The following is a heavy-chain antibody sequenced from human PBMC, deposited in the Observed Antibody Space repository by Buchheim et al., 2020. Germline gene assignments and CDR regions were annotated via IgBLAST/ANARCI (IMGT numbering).Heavy chain of an antibody. CDR2: ISGSGGST. D-gene: IGHD3-10*01. V-gene: IGHV3-23*01. CDR1: GFTFSSYA. J-gene: IGHJ5*02. CDR3: AKQPLLITMVRGGDNWFDP. Sequence: EVQLLESGGGLVQPGGSLRLSCAASGFTFSSYAMSWVRQAPGKGLEWVSAISGSGGSTYYADSVKGRFTISRDNSKNTLYLQMNSLRAEDTAVYYCAKQPLLITMVRGGDNWFDPWGQGTL.